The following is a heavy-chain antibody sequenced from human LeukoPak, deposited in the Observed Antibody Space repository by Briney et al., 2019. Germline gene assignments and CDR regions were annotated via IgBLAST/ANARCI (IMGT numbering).Heavy chain of an antibody. CDR3: ARTMIVDDAFDI. V-gene: IGHV3-21*01. CDR1: GFTFSSYS. D-gene: IGHD3-22*01. Sequence: GGSLRLSCAASGFTFSSYSMNWVRQAPGKGLEWVSSISSSSSYIYYADSVKGRFTISRDNSKNTLYLQMNSLRAEDTAVYYCARTMIVDDAFDIWGQGTMVTVSS. CDR2: ISSSSSYI. J-gene: IGHJ3*02.